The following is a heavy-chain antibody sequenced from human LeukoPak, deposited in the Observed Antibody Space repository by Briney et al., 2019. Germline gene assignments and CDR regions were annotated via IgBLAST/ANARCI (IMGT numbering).Heavy chain of an antibody. Sequence: PGGSLRLSCAASGFTFSSYSMNWVRQAPGKGLEWVSSISSSSSYIYYADSEKGRFTLSRDNAKNSLYLQMNSLRAEDTAVYFCAKRGVVIRVILVGFHKEAYYFDSWGQGALVTVSS. D-gene: IGHD3-22*01. J-gene: IGHJ4*02. V-gene: IGHV3-21*06. CDR3: AKRGVVIRVILVGFHKEAYYFDS. CDR2: ISSSSSYI. CDR1: GFTFSSYS.